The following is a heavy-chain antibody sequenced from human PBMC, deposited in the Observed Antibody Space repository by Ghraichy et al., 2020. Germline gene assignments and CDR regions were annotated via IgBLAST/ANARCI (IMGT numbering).Heavy chain of an antibody. CDR2: IYYSGST. J-gene: IGHJ6*02. V-gene: IGHV4-31*03. CDR3: ARDLSTGYYYYSGMDG. Sequence: SQTLSLTCTVSGGSISSGGYYWSWIRQHPGKGLEWIGYIYYSGSTYYNPSLKSRVTISVDTSKNQFSLKLSSVTAADTAVYYCARDLSTGYYYYSGMDGWGQGTTVTVSS. CDR1: GGSISSGGYY. D-gene: IGHD2/OR15-2a*01.